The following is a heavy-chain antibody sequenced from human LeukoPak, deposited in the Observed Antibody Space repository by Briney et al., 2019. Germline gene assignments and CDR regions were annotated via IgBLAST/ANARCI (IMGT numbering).Heavy chain of an antibody. CDR3: ARRDSSGYFVY. D-gene: IGHD3-22*01. CDR2: IEASGRT. Sequence: PSETLSLTCTVSGGSISIYYWNWIRQSAGKGLEWIGRIEASGRTEYNPSLKSRVTMSVDTSKNQFSLTLSSVTAADTAVYYCARRDSSGYFVYWGQGTLVTVSS. CDR1: GGSISIYY. J-gene: IGHJ4*02. V-gene: IGHV4-4*07.